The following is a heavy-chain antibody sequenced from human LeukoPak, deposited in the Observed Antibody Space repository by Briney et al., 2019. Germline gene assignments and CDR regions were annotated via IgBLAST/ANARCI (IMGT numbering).Heavy chain of an antibody. Sequence: GGSLRLSXAASGFTFSSYAMSWVRQAPGKGLEWVSAISGSGGSTYYADSVKGRFTTSRDNSKNTLYLQMNSLRAEDTAVYYCAKGDFYDSSGYPYFDYWGQGTLVTVSS. CDR2: ISGSGGST. D-gene: IGHD3-22*01. CDR1: GFTFSSYA. CDR3: AKGDFYDSSGYPYFDY. V-gene: IGHV3-23*01. J-gene: IGHJ4*02.